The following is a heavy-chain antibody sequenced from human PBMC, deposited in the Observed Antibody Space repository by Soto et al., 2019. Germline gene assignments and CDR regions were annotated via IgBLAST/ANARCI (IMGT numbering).Heavy chain of an antibody. J-gene: IGHJ6*02. CDR2: IYPGDSDT. CDR3: GRSSSATYYYYGMDV. V-gene: IGHV5-51*01. CDR1: GYSFTSYW. D-gene: IGHD6-6*01. Sequence: GESLKISCKGSGYSFTSYWIGWVRQMPGKGLEWMGTIYPGDSDTRYSPSFQGQVTISADKSISTAYLQWSSLKASDTAIYYCGRSSSATYYYYGMDVWGQGTTVTVSS.